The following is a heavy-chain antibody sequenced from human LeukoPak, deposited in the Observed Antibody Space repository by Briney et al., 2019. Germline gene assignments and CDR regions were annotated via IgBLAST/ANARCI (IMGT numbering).Heavy chain of an antibody. Sequence: GASVKLSCKASGYTFTGYYLHWVRQAPGQGLEWMGWINPDTGDTNYAQKFQGRVTMIRDTSINTAYMDLSNLGSDDTAVYYCASRGVRARYYFDSWGQGTLVTVSS. CDR1: GYTFTGYY. CDR3: ASRGVRARYYFDS. CDR2: INPDTGDT. J-gene: IGHJ4*02. V-gene: IGHV1-2*02. D-gene: IGHD3-10*01.